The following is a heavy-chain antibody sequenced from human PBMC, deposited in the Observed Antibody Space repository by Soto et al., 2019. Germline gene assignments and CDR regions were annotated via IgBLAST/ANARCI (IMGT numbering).Heavy chain of an antibody. CDR1: GFSLSSNY. V-gene: IGHV3-53*01. D-gene: IGHD1-26*01. J-gene: IGHJ4*02. Sequence: GGSLRLSCVASGFSLSSNYKSWVRQAPGKGLEWVSVIYSGGSTYYADSVKGRFTISRDNSKNTLYLQMNSLRAEDTAVYYCAATRDGYNPYFDYWGQGTLVTVSS. CDR3: AATRDGYNPYFDY. CDR2: IYSGGST.